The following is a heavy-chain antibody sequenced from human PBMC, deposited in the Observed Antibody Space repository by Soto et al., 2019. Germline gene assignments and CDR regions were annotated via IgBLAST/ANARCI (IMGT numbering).Heavy chain of an antibody. D-gene: IGHD5-18*01. CDR2: ISKSESPI. J-gene: IGHJ4*02. Sequence: EVQLVESGGGLVQPGGSLRLSCAASGFTFSSYDMSWVRQAPGRGLEWVSYISKSESPIYYADSVKGRFTISRDNARNALYLQMNSLRDDDTAVYYCARGFSYAPLGYWGQGTRITVSS. CDR3: ARGFSYAPLGY. CDR1: GFTFSSYD. V-gene: IGHV3-48*02.